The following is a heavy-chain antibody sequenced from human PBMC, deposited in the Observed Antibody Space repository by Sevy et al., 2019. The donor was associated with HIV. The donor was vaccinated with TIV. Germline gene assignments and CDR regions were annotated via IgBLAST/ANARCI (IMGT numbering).Heavy chain of an antibody. Sequence: GSLKISCVASGFTFSNYDMNWVRQAPGKGLEWVSKIRSSGSDIYYADSVKGRFTISRDNAKDSLNLQMNSLRAEDTAVYYCVRNGGAYDSGFDPWGQGTLVTVSS. V-gene: IGHV3-48*03. CDR3: VRNGGAYDSGFDP. CDR2: IRSSGSDI. CDR1: GFTFSNYD. D-gene: IGHD3-22*01. J-gene: IGHJ5*02.